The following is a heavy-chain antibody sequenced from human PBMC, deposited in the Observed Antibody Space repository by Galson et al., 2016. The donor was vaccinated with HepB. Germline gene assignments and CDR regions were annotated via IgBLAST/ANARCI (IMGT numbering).Heavy chain of an antibody. D-gene: IGHD2-21*01. J-gene: IGHJ5*01. Sequence: SETLSLTCAVSGASVNSSNWWTWVRQAPGTGLEWIGEIYHTGTSNNNPSLLSRFTMSIDTSRNHFSLNLNAVTAADTAVYYCARASIFPGPRMVFDSWGQGILGTVSS. CDR3: ARASIFPGPRMVFDS. CDR1: GASVNSSNW. V-gene: IGHV4-4*02. CDR2: IYHTGTS.